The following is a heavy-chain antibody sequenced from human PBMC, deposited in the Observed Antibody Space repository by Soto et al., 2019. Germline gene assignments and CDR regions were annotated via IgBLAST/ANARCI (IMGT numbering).Heavy chain of an antibody. CDR2: IKQDGSEK. J-gene: IGHJ3*02. D-gene: IGHD3-3*01. CDR1: GFTFSSHW. CDR3: ARERLGFWSGYYGRAFDI. Sequence: GGSLRLSCAASGFTFSSHWMSWVRQAPGKGLEWVANIKQDGSEKYYVDSVKGRFTISRDNAKNSLYLQMNSLRAEDTAVYYCARERLGFWSGYYGRAFDIWGQGTMVTVSS. V-gene: IGHV3-7*01.